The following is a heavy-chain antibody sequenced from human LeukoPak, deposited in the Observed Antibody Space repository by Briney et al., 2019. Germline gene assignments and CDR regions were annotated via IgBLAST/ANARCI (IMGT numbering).Heavy chain of an antibody. Sequence: GRSLRLSCAASGFTFSSYAMHWVRQAPGKGLEWVAVISYDGSNKYYADSVKGRFTISRDNSKNTLYLQMNSLRAEDTAVYYCASLFVDTAVDYWGQGTLVTVSS. J-gene: IGHJ4*02. CDR1: GFTFSSYA. D-gene: IGHD5-18*01. CDR3: ASLFVDTAVDY. V-gene: IGHV3-30*04. CDR2: ISYDGSNK.